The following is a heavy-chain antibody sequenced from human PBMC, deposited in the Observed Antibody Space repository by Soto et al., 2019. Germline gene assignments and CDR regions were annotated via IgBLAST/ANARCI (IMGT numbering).Heavy chain of an antibody. D-gene: IGHD1-1*01. CDR1: GGSISSLTYN. Sequence: QLQLQESGPGLVRPSETLSLTCTVSGGSISSLTYNWGWIRQPPGKGLEWIGNIYYSGSPYYNPSLRRRATIPVDTSKNQSPRRLRPVTAADAALYSCARHTMTTLTPFASGGQGTLVTVSS. V-gene: IGHV4-39*01. CDR3: ARHTMTTLTPFAS. CDR2: IYYSGSP. J-gene: IGHJ4*02.